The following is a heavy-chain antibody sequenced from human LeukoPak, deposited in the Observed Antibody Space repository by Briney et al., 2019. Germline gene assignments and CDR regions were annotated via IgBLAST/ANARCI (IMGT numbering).Heavy chain of an antibody. Sequence: GGSLRLSCAASGFTFSSYEMNWVRQAPGKGLEWVSYISSSSRTIYYADSVKGRFTISRDNAKNSLYLQMNSLRAEDTAVYYCARDGWLSMDVWGQGTTVTVSS. CDR3: ARDGWLSMDV. CDR1: GFTFSSYE. D-gene: IGHD3-22*01. CDR2: ISSSSRTI. J-gene: IGHJ6*02. V-gene: IGHV3-48*03.